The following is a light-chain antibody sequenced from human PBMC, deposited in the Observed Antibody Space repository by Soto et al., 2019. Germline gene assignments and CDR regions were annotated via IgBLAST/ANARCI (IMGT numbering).Light chain of an antibody. CDR1: QSVSSY. V-gene: IGKV3-11*01. Sequence: EIVLTQSPATLSLSPGERATLSCRASQSVSSYLAWYQQKPGQAPRLLIYDASNRATGIPARFSGSGSGTDFTLTISRLEPEDFAVYYCQQYGSSRTLGPGTKVDIK. J-gene: IGKJ3*01. CDR2: DAS. CDR3: QQYGSSRT.